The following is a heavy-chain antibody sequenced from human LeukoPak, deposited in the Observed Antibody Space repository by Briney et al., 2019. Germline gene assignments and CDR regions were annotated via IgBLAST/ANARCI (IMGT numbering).Heavy chain of an antibody. V-gene: IGHV4-34*01. CDR3: ARAHDFWSGYYGFDY. D-gene: IGHD3-3*01. J-gene: IGHJ4*02. CDR1: GGSFSGHY. Sequence: SETLSLTCAVYGGSFSGHYWSWIRQPPGKGLGWIGEINHSGSTNYNPSLKSQVTISVDTSKNQFSLKLSSVTAADTAVYYCARAHDFWSGYYGFDYWGQGTLVTVSS. CDR2: INHSGST.